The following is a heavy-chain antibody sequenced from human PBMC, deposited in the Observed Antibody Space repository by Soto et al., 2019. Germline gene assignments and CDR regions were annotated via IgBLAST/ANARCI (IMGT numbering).Heavy chain of an antibody. V-gene: IGHV1-69*02. D-gene: IGHD3-10*01. CDR1: GGTFSSYT. Sequence: QVQLVQSGAEVKKPGSSVKVSCKASGGTFSSYTISWVRQAPGQELEWMGRIIPILGIANYAQKFQGRVTITADKSTSTAYMELSSLRSEDTAVYYCATNRGDYYGSGSYYADDAFDIWGQGTMVTVSS. J-gene: IGHJ3*02. CDR3: ATNRGDYYGSGSYYADDAFDI. CDR2: IIPILGIA.